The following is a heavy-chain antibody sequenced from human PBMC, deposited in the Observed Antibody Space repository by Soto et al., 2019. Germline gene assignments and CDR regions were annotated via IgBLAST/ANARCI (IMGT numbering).Heavy chain of an antibody. CDR3: AREGDYADLTY. D-gene: IGHD4-17*01. CDR2: IYYSGST. CDR1: GGSISSYY. Sequence: SATLSLPCTVSGGSISSYYWSWIRQPPGKGLEWIGYIYYSGSTNYNPSLKSRVTISVDTSKNQFSLKLSSVTAADTAVYYCAREGDYADLTYWGQGTLVTVSS. V-gene: IGHV4-59*01. J-gene: IGHJ4*02.